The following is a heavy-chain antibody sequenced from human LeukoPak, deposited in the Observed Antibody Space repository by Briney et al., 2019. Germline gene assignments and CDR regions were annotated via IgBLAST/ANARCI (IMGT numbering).Heavy chain of an antibody. D-gene: IGHD6-13*01. J-gene: IGHJ4*02. CDR2: ISSSSSYI. CDR3: TSLYGSRSPFDY. V-gene: IGHV3-21*01. Sequence: PGGSLRLSCAASGFTFSSYSMNWVRQAPGKGLEWVSSISSSSSYIYYADSVKGRFTISRDNAKNSLYLQMNSLRAEDTAVYYCTSLYGSRSPFDYWGQGTLVTVSS. CDR1: GFTFSSYS.